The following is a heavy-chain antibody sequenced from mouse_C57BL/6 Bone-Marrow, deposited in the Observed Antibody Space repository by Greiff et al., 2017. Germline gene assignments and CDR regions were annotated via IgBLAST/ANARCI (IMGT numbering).Heavy chain of an antibody. J-gene: IGHJ3*01. CDR3: TIDLAYYSDYLAWFAY. D-gene: IGHD2-5*01. CDR2: IDPETGGT. Sequence: VQLQQSGAELVRPGASVTLSCKASGYTFTDYEMHWVKQTPVHGLEWIGAIDPETGGTAYNQKFKGKAILTADKSSSTAYMELRSLTSENSAFYYCTIDLAYYSDYLAWFAYWGQGTLVTVSA. CDR1: GYTFTDYE. V-gene: IGHV1-15*01.